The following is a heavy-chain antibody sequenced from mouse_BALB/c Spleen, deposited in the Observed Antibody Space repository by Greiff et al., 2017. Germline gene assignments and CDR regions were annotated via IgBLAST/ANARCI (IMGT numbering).Heavy chain of an antibody. CDR1: GYTFSSYW. CDR2: ILPGSGST. J-gene: IGHJ4*01. V-gene: IGHV1-9*01. D-gene: IGHD2-4*01. CDR3: ARCEITTRGMDD. Sequence: QVQLQQSGAELMKPGASVKISCKATGYTFSSYWIEWVKQRPGHGLEWIGEILPGSGSTNYNEKFKGKATFTADTSSNTAYMQLSSLTSEDSAVYYCARCEITTRGMDDWGQGTSVTVSS.